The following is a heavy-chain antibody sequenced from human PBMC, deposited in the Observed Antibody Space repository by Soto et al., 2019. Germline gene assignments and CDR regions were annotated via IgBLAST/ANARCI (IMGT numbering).Heavy chain of an antibody. CDR1: GGTFSSYT. Sequence: QVQLVQSGAEVKKPGSSVKVSCKASGGTFSSYTISWVRQAPGQGLEWMGRIIPILGIANYAQKFQGRVTSTADKSTRTAYKDLRSLKTEDTAVDYWESQGGDIYSVYDYGKLHYMDVWGKGTTVTVSS. CDR3: ESQGGDIYSVYDYGKLHYMDV. D-gene: IGHD5-12*01. J-gene: IGHJ6*03. V-gene: IGHV1-69*02. CDR2: IIPILGIA.